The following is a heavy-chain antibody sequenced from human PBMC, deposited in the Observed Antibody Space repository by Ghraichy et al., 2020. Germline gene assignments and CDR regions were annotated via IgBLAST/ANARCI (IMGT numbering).Heavy chain of an antibody. V-gene: IGHV3-23*01. CDR2: ISGSGGST. D-gene: IGHD5-24*01. J-gene: IGHJ4*02. Sequence: GGSLRLSCAASGFTFNSYAMSWVRQAPGKGLEWVSAISGSGGSTYYADSVKGRFTISRDNSKNTLYLQMNSLRAEDTAVYYCAKRGRDGYQNLYYFDYWGQGTLVTVSS. CDR3: AKRGRDGYQNLYYFDY. CDR1: GFTFNSYA.